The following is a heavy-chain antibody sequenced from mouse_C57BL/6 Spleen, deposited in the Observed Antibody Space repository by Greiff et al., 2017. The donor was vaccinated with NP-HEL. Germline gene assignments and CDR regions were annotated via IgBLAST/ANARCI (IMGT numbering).Heavy chain of an antibody. Sequence: QVQLQQPGAELVRPGSSVKLSCKASGYTFTSYWMDWVKQRPGQGLEWIGNIYPSDSETHYNQKFKDKATLTVDKSSSTAYMQLSSLTSEDSAVYYCARWDYYYGSLDYWGQGTTLTVSS. J-gene: IGHJ2*01. D-gene: IGHD1-1*01. CDR3: ARWDYYYGSLDY. V-gene: IGHV1-61*01. CDR1: GYTFTSYW. CDR2: IYPSDSET.